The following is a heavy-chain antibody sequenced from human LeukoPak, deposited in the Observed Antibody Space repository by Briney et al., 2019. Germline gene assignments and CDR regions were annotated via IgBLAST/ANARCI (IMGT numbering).Heavy chain of an antibody. V-gene: IGHV3-49*04. D-gene: IGHD3-16*02. CDR3: TRVYYDYVWGSYRYNKFCYFDY. CDR2: IRSKAYGGTT. CDR1: GFTFGGYA. J-gene: IGHJ4*02. Sequence: GGSLRLSCTASGFTFGGYAMSWVRQAPGKGLEWVGFIRSKAYGGTTEYAASVKGRFTISRDDSKSIAYLQMNSLKTEDTAVYYCTRVYYDYVWGSYRYNKFCYFDYWGQGTLVTVSS.